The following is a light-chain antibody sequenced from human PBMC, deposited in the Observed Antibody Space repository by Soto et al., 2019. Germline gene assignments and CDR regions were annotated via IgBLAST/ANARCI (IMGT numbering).Light chain of an antibody. CDR1: QSVSSY. CDR3: QQYGSSPIT. CDR2: DAS. Sequence: EIALTHSPGTLSLYPGERATLSCRASQSVSSYLAWYQQKPGQAPRLLIYDASNRATGIPARFSGSGSGTDFTLTISSLEPEDFAVYYCQQYGSSPITFGQGTRPAIK. J-gene: IGKJ5*01. V-gene: IGKV3-11*01.